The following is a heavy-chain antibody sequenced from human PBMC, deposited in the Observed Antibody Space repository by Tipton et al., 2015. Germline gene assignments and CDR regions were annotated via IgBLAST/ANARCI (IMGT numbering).Heavy chain of an antibody. CDR2: ISRSSGNQ. J-gene: IGHJ4*02. Sequence: SLRLSCATSGFSFTTYNMNWVRQAPGRGLEWVSYISRSSGNQYYADSVKGRFTISRDNFKNTLDLQMNSLRVEDTAIYYCVRERNSGYEFDYWGQGTRVTVSS. D-gene: IGHD5-12*01. CDR3: VRERNSGYEFDY. CDR1: GFSFTTYN. V-gene: IGHV3-48*01.